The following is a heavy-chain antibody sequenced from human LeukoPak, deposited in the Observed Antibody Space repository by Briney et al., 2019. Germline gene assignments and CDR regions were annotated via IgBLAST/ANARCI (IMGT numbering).Heavy chain of an antibody. D-gene: IGHD6-19*01. CDR3: ARERGQAVAGKGFDY. V-gene: IGHV1-46*01. J-gene: IGHJ4*02. CDR1: GYTFTGYY. Sequence: ASVKVSCKASGYTFTGYYMHWVRQAPGQGLEWMGWINPNSGSTSYAQKFQGRVTMTRDTSTSTVYMELSSLRSEDTAVYYCARERGQAVAGKGFDYWGQGTLVTVSS. CDR2: INPNSGST.